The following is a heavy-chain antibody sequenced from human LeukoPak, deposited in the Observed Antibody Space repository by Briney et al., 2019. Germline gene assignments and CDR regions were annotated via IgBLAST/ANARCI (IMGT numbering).Heavy chain of an antibody. Sequence: ASVKVSCKASGYTFTSYGISWVRQAPGQGLEWMGWINPNSGGTNYAQKFQGRVTMTRDTSISTAYMELTRLTSDDSATYYCARGALYYYDSSGFGNWFDSWGQGTLVTVSS. CDR3: ARGALYYYDSSGFGNWFDS. V-gene: IGHV1-2*02. CDR1: GYTFTSYG. CDR2: INPNSGGT. J-gene: IGHJ5*01. D-gene: IGHD3-22*01.